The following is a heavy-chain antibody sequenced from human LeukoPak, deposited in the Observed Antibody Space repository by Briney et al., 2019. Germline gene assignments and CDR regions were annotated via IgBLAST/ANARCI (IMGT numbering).Heavy chain of an antibody. J-gene: IGHJ3*02. CDR1: GFTFSSYA. CDR3: ARDRGHSSGWYGAFDI. CDR2: ISYDGSNK. V-gene: IGHV3-30*04. Sequence: GGSLRLSCAASGFTFSSYAMHWVRQDPGKGLEWVAVISYDGSNKYYADSVKGRFTISRDNSKNTLYLQMNSLRAEDTAVYYCARDRGHSSGWYGAFDIWGQGTMVTVSS. D-gene: IGHD6-19*01.